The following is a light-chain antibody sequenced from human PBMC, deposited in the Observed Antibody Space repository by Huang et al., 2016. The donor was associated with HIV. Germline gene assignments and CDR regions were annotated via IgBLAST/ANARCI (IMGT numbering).Light chain of an antibody. J-gene: IGKJ2*01. CDR2: GAS. Sequence: EIVMTQSPATLSVSPGERATLSCRASQRVSSNLAWYQQKHGQAPRLLIYGASTRATGIPARFSGSGSGTEFTLTISSLQSEDFAVYYCQQYNNWLGTFGQGTKLEIK. CDR3: QQYNNWLGT. V-gene: IGKV3-15*01. CDR1: QRVSSN.